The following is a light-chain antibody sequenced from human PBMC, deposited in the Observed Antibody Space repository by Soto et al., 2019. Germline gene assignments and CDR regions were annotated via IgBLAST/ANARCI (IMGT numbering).Light chain of an antibody. J-gene: IGKJ1*01. CDR3: QHYNSYSEA. V-gene: IGKV1-5*01. Sequence: DIPITQCPSALSASVGERATITCRASQSVSNWLAWYQQKPGKAPKVLIYDVSSLDRGVPSRFSGSGSGTEFTLTISSLQPDDFATYYCQHYNSYSEAFGQGTKVDI. CDR1: QSVSNW. CDR2: DVS.